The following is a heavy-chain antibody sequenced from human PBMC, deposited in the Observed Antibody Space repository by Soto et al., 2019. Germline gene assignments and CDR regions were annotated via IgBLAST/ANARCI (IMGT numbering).Heavy chain of an antibody. V-gene: IGHV4-30-4*01. Sequence: SETLSLTCSVSGGSISSGYYYWSWIRQPPGKGLEWIGYIYYSGSTYYNPSLKSRVTISVDTSKNQFSLKLSSVTAADTAVYYCARGSTHGSGSYSYAFDIWGQGTMVTVSS. J-gene: IGHJ3*02. D-gene: IGHD3-10*01. CDR3: ARGSTHGSGSYSYAFDI. CDR1: GGSISSGYYY. CDR2: IYYSGST.